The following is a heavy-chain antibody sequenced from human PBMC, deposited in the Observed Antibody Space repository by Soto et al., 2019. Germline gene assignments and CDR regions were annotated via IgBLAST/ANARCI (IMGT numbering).Heavy chain of an antibody. Sequence: GGSLRLSCAASGFTFSSYAMHWVRQAPGKGLEWVAVISYGGSNKYYADSLKGRFTISRDNSKNTLYLQMNSLRADDTAVYYCARDVESGSSQYYYYYYGMDVWGQGTTVTVSS. V-gene: IGHV3-30-3*01. D-gene: IGHD1-26*01. CDR3: ARDVESGSSQYYYYYYGMDV. CDR1: GFTFSSYA. CDR2: ISYGGSNK. J-gene: IGHJ6*02.